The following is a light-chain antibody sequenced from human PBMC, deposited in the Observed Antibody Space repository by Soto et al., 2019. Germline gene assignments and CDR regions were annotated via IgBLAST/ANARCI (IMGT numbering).Light chain of an antibody. CDR2: GAS. Sequence: EIVLTQSPGSLSWSPRERATLSCGASQSVSSNHLAWYQQKHGQAPRLIIYGASRRATGIPARFSGSGYGTDFNLTISRLEPEDFAVYYCQQRSNWPLTFGQGTRLEIK. V-gene: IGKV3D-20*02. CDR1: QSVSSNH. CDR3: QQRSNWPLT. J-gene: IGKJ5*01.